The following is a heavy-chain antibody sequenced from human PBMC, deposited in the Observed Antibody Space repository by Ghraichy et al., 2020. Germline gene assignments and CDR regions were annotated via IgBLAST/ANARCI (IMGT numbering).Heavy chain of an antibody. CDR3: ASGSRGSSWYRKHSGSYLY. CDR2: INHSGST. J-gene: IGHJ4*02. CDR1: GGSFSGYY. Sequence: SETLSLTCAVYGGSFSGYYWSWIRQPPGKGLEWIGEINHSGSTNYNPSLKSRVTISVDTSKNQFSLKLSSVTAADTAVYYCASGSRGSSWYRKHSGSYLYWGQGTLVTVSS. V-gene: IGHV4-34*01. D-gene: IGHD6-13*01.